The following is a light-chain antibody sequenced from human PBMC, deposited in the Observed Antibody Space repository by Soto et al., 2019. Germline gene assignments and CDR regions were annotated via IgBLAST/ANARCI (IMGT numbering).Light chain of an antibody. Sequence: QSVLTQPPSVSGAPGQRVTISCAGSASNIGASYDVHWYQQVPGTAPKLLIYGNFNRPSGVPDRFSGSKSGTSASLAITGFQAYDEADNYCQSYDYNLSGVLFGGGTKLTVL. V-gene: IGLV1-40*01. CDR3: QSYDYNLSGVL. CDR2: GNF. J-gene: IGLJ2*01. CDR1: ASNIGASYD.